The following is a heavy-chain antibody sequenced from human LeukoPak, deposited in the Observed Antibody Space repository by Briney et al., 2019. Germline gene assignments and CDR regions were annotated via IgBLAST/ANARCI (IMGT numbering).Heavy chain of an antibody. D-gene: IGHD2-15*01. Sequence: GGSLRLSCAASGFTFSDYYMSLIRQAPGKGLEWVSSISSSDNTIYYTDSVKGRFAISRDNAKNSLYLQMKSLRAEDTAVYYCARGCYTYDQWGQGTLVTVSS. V-gene: IGHV3-11*04. CDR2: ISSSDNTI. CDR1: GFTFSDYY. CDR3: ARGCYTYDQ. J-gene: IGHJ5*02.